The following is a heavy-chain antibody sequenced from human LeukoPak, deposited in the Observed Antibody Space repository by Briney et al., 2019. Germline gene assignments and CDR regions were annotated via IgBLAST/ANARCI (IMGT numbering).Heavy chain of an antibody. CDR1: GGSISTTNYY. CDR2: IYYSGDT. V-gene: IGHV4-39*07. Sequence: SETLSLTCSVSGGSISTTNYYWGWIRQPPGKGLEWIGSIYYSGDTYYNSSLESRVTISVDASRTQFSLKVNSVTAADTAVYYCARGDSNRWYPRGLHFDYWGQGTLVTVSS. J-gene: IGHJ4*02. D-gene: IGHD6-19*01. CDR3: ARGDSNRWYPRGLHFDY.